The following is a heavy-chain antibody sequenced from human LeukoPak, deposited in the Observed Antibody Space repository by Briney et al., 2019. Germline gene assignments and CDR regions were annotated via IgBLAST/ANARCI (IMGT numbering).Heavy chain of an antibody. CDR1: GGSISSSSYY. Sequence: SETLSLTRTVSGGSISSSSYYWGWIRQPPGKGLEWIGSIYYSGSTYYNPSLKSRVTISVDTSKNQFSLKLSSVTAADTAVYYCARDRSGIAFDYWGQGTLVTVSS. CDR3: ARDRSGIAFDY. D-gene: IGHD6-25*01. V-gene: IGHV4-39*07. CDR2: IYYSGST. J-gene: IGHJ4*02.